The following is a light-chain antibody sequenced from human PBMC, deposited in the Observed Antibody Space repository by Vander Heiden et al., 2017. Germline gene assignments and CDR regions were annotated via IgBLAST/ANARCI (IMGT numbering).Light chain of an antibody. Sequence: DIQMTQSPSSLSASVGDRVTITCQASQDIANYLNWYQQKPGKAPKLLIYDAFNLKTGVPSRFSGGGSGTDFTFTISSLQPEDIATYYCQQYDNLPLTFGGGTKVEIK. CDR1: QDIANY. CDR2: DAF. CDR3: QQYDNLPLT. V-gene: IGKV1-33*01. J-gene: IGKJ4*01.